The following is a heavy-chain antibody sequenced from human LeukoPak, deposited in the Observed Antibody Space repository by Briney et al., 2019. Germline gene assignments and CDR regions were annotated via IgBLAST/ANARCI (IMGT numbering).Heavy chain of an antibody. D-gene: IGHD2-15*01. Sequence: PSETLSLTCAVYGGSFSGYYWSWIRQPPGKGLEWVGEIYESGTTEYNPSLKSRVTISMVPSKQQFSLSLSSVTAADTAVYYCARGASATRLGSWGLGTPVIVSS. V-gene: IGHV4-34*01. CDR3: ARGASATRLGS. CDR2: IYESGTT. CDR1: GGSFSGYY. J-gene: IGHJ4*02.